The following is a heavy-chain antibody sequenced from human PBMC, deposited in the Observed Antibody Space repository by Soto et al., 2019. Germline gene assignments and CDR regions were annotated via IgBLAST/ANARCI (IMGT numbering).Heavy chain of an antibody. CDR3: ARGGRIAVAGIPPSDENWFDP. V-gene: IGHV3-33*01. J-gene: IGHJ5*02. CDR2: IWYDGSNK. CDR1: GFTFSSYG. D-gene: IGHD6-19*01. Sequence: QVQLVESGGGVVQPGRSLRLSCAASGFTFSSYGMHWVRQAPGKGLEWVAVIWYDGSNKYYADSVKGRFTISRDNSKNTLYLQMNSLRAEDTAVYYCARGGRIAVAGIPPSDENWFDPWGQGTLVTVSS.